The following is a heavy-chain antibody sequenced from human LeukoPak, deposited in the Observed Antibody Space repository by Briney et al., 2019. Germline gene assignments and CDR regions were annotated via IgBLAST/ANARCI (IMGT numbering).Heavy chain of an antibody. D-gene: IGHD3-22*01. CDR1: GFTFSSYA. J-gene: IGHJ4*02. Sequence: PGGSLRLSCAASGFTFSSYAMGWVRQAPGKGPEWVSIITGNEADTYSADSVKGRFTISRDNSKNTLYLQMNSLRAEDTAVYYCAKGPVYSDRGIDYWGQGALVTVSS. CDR3: AKGPVYSDRGIDY. V-gene: IGHV3-23*01. CDR2: ITGNEADT.